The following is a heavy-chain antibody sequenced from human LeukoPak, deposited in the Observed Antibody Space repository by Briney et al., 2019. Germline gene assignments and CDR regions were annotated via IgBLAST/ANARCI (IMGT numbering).Heavy chain of an antibody. V-gene: IGHV4-34*01. CDR3: AKQVKSIAVAQSGYYFDY. J-gene: IGHJ4*02. Sequence: SETLSLTCAVYGGSFSGYYWSWIRQPPGKGLEWIGEINHSGSTNYNPSLQSRVTMSVDTSKNQFSLKLSSVTAADTAVYYCAKQVKSIAVAQSGYYFDYWGQGTLVTVSS. D-gene: IGHD6-19*01. CDR1: GGSFSGYY. CDR2: INHSGST.